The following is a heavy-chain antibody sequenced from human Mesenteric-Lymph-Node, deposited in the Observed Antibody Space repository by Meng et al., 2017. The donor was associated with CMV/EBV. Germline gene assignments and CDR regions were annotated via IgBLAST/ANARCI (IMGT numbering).Heavy chain of an antibody. Sequence: ASVKVSCKASGYTFTSYDINWVRQATGQGLEWMGWMNPNSGNTGYAQKFQGRVTITRNTSISTAYMELSSLRSEDTAVHYCARGYRALRFLEWLYEYYFDYWGQGTLVTVSS. J-gene: IGHJ4*02. CDR1: GYTFTSYD. CDR3: ARGYRALRFLEWLYEYYFDY. D-gene: IGHD3-3*01. V-gene: IGHV1-8*03. CDR2: MNPNSGNT.